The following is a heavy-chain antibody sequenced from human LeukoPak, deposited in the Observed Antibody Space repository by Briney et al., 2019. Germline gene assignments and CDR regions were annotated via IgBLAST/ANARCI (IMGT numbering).Heavy chain of an antibody. V-gene: IGHV1-46*01. CDR2: INPSGGST. J-gene: IGHJ4*02. Sequence: ASVKVSCKASGYTFTDYYMNWVRQAPGQGLEWMGWINPSGGSTSYAQKFQGRVTMTRDTSTSTVYMELSSLRSEDTAVYYCARDPHSSSWYDYWGQGTLVTVSS. CDR3: ARDPHSSSWYDY. D-gene: IGHD6-13*01. CDR1: GYTFTDYY.